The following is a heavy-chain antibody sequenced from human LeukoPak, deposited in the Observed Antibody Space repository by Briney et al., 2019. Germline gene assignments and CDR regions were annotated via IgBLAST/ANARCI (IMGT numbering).Heavy chain of an antibody. Sequence: SETLSLTCTVSGGSISSSSYYWGWIRQPPGKGLEWIGSIYYSGSTYYNPSLKSRVTISVDTSKNQFSLKLSSVTAADTAVYYCARRKGDFDWLLSFDYWGQGTLVTVSS. CDR1: GGSISSSSYY. D-gene: IGHD3-9*01. CDR3: ARRKGDFDWLLSFDY. J-gene: IGHJ4*02. CDR2: IYYSGST. V-gene: IGHV4-39*07.